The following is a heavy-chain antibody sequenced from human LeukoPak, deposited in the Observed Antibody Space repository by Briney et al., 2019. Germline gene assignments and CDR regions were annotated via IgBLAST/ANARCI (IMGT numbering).Heavy chain of an antibody. J-gene: IGHJ4*02. D-gene: IGHD3-22*01. CDR1: GGTFSSYA. Sequence: ASVKVSCKASGGTFSSYAISWVRQAPGQGLEWMGRIIPILGIANYAQKFQGRVTITADKSTSTAYMELSSLRSEDTAVYYCARDLIMIVGLRLDYWGQGTLVTVSS. CDR3: ARDLIMIVGLRLDY. CDR2: IIPILGIA. V-gene: IGHV1-69*04.